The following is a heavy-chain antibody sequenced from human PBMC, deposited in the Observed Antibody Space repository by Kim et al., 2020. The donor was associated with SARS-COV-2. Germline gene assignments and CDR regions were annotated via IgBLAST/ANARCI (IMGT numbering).Heavy chain of an antibody. CDR2: ISYDGSNK. Sequence: GGSLRLSCAASGFTFSSYAMHWVRQAPGKGLEWVAVISYDGSNKYYADSVKGRFTISRDNSKNTLYLQMNSLRAEDTAVYYCARDGSSGYYWGVYYYYGMDVWGQGTTVTVSS. V-gene: IGHV3-30*04. D-gene: IGHD3-22*01. J-gene: IGHJ6*02. CDR1: GFTFSSYA. CDR3: ARDGSSGYYWGVYYYYGMDV.